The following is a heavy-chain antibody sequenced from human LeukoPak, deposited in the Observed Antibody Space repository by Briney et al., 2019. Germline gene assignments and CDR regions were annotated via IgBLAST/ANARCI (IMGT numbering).Heavy chain of an antibody. D-gene: IGHD3-22*01. CDR1: GGSISSCY. CDR3: ARRYDSSGYYNQGVFGY. V-gene: IGHV4-59*08. CDR2: IYYSGST. Sequence: SETLSLTCTVSGGSISSCYWSWIRQPPGKGLEWIGYIYYSGSTNYNPSLKSRVTISVDTSKNQFSLKLSSVTAADTAVYYCARRYDSSGYYNQGVFGYWGQGTLVTVSS. J-gene: IGHJ4*02.